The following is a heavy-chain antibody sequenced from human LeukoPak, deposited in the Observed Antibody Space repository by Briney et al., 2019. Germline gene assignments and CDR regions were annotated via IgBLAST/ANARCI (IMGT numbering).Heavy chain of an antibody. V-gene: IGHV1-46*01. J-gene: IGHJ4*02. CDR2: INPSGGST. CDR1: GGTFSSYA. Sequence: ASVKVSCKASGGTFSSYAISWVRQAPGQGLAWMGTINPSGGSTGYAQKFQGRVIMTRDTSTSTVYMELSSLRSEDTAMYYCARVRSCGGDCYYFDFWGQGTLVTVSS. D-gene: IGHD2-21*02. CDR3: ARVRSCGGDCYYFDF.